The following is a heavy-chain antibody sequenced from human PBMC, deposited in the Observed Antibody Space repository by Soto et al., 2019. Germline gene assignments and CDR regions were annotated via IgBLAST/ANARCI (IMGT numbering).Heavy chain of an antibody. D-gene: IGHD6-13*01. J-gene: IGHJ4*02. Sequence: GGSLRLSCAASGFTFSSYSMNWVRQAPGKGLEWVSSISRSSSYIYYADSVKGRFTISRDNAKNSLYLQMNSLRAEDTAVYCCARVGGYSSSLYFDHWGQGTLVTVSS. CDR3: ARVGGYSSSLYFDH. V-gene: IGHV3-21*01. CDR2: ISRSSSYI. CDR1: GFTFSSYS.